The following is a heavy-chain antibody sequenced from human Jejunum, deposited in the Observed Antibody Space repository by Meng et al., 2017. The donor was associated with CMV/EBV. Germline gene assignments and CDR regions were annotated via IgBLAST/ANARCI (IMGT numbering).Heavy chain of an antibody. CDR3: AKDKITIFGVVLDY. CDR2: ISAGGGST. J-gene: IGHJ4*02. CDR1: GFSFSSYA. D-gene: IGHD3-3*01. Sequence: SGFSFSSYAMTWVRQAPGKGLEWVSGISAGGGSTYYADSVKGRFTISRDNSKNTLYLQMNSLRAEDTAVYYCAKDKITIFGVVLDYWGQGTLVTVSS. V-gene: IGHV3-23*01.